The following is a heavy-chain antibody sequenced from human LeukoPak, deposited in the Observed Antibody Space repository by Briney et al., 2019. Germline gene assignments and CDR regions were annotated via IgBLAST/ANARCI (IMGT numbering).Heavy chain of an antibody. V-gene: IGHV3-48*04. CDR1: GLTFSSYS. J-gene: IGHJ4*02. Sequence: GGSLRLSCAASGLTFSSYSMNWVRKAPGKGLEWVSYISTSSSTIYYANSVKGRFTISRDNAKNSLYLQMNSLRADDTAVYYCARLDASGLDYWGQGTLVTVSS. CDR3: ARLDASGLDY. CDR2: ISTSSSTI. D-gene: IGHD6-19*01.